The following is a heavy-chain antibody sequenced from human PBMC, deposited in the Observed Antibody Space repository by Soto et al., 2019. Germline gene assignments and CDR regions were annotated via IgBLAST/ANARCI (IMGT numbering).Heavy chain of an antibody. CDR2: IYSGGST. D-gene: IGHD4-4*01. J-gene: IGHJ4*02. V-gene: IGHV3-53*04. CDR1: GFTVSRNY. Sequence: EVQLEESGGGLVQPGGSLRLSCVVSGFTVSRNYMSWVRQAQGKGLEWVSVIYSGGSTYYAGAVKGRFTISRHNSKNTLYLQMNSLSAEDTAVYYCARGGNPNYYWGQGTLVTVSS. CDR3: ARGGNPNYY.